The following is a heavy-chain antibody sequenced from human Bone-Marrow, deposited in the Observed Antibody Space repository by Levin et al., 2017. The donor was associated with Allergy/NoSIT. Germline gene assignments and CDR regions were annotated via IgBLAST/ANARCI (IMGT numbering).Heavy chain of an antibody. D-gene: IGHD6-13*01. Sequence: LRLSCTVSGDSINNTHHYWSWIRQPAGTGLEWIGRMFAGGAATYNRSLRSRVTVSIDTSKNQFSLKLTSVTAADTAVYYCAGDETFNSWHVGWFASWGQGTLVTVSS. V-gene: IGHV4-61*02. J-gene: IGHJ5*01. CDR1: GDSINNTHHY. CDR3: AGDETFNSWHVGWFAS. CDR2: MFAGGAA.